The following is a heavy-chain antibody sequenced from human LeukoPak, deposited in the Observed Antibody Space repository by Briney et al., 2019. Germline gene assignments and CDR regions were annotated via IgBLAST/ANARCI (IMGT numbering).Heavy chain of an antibody. Sequence: SETLSLTCTVSGRSISSYYWSWIRQPPGKGLEWIGYIYYSGSTNYNPSLKSRATISVDTSKNQFSLKLSSVTAADTAVYYCARGSIVGATPHDLWGRGTLVTVSS. CDR1: GRSISSYY. D-gene: IGHD1-26*01. CDR2: IYYSGST. J-gene: IGHJ2*01. CDR3: ARGSIVGATPHDL. V-gene: IGHV4-59*01.